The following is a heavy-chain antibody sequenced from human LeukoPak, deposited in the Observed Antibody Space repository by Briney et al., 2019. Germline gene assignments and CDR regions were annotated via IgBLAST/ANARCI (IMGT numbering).Heavy chain of an antibody. Sequence: GGSLRLSCAASGFTFSNAWMSWVRQAPGKGLEWVGRIKSKTDGGTTDYAAPVKGRFTISRDDSKNTLYLQMNSLKTEDTAVYYCTTDLKWNYVGVDYWGQGTLVTVSS. CDR2: IKSKTDGGTT. D-gene: IGHD1-7*01. CDR3: TTDLKWNYVGVDY. J-gene: IGHJ4*02. CDR1: GFTFSNAW. V-gene: IGHV3-15*01.